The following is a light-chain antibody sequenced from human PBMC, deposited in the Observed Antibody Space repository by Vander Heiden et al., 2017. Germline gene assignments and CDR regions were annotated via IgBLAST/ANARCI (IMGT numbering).Light chain of an antibody. J-gene: IGKJ5*01. CDR1: HSVSSSY. Sequence: EIVLTLSPATLSLSPGERASLSCRASHSVSSSYLAWYQQKPGLAPRLLIYDASTRDSGIPDRFSGSGSGTDFTLTISRLEPEDFAVYYCQQYGSSPITFGQGTRLEIK. CDR3: QQYGSSPIT. CDR2: DAS. V-gene: IGKV3D-20*01.